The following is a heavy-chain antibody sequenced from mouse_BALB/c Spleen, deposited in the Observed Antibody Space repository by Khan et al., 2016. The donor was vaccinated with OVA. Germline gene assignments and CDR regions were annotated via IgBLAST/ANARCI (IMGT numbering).Heavy chain of an antibody. V-gene: IGHV9-4*02. CDR2: INTHSGVP. Sequence: QIQLVQSGPELKKPGETVRLSCKASGYTFTTAGMQWVQKMPGKGLKWIGWINTHSGVPNYAEDFKGRFVFSLETSASPAYLQITNLKNEDTATYFCARGGAAFYRNDGGAMDSWGQGTSVTVSS. CDR3: ARGGAAFYRNDGGAMDS. CDR1: GYTFTTAG. J-gene: IGHJ4*01. D-gene: IGHD2-14*01.